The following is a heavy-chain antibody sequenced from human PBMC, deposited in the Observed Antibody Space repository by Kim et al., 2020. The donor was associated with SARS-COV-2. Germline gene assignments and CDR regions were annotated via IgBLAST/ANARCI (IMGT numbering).Heavy chain of an antibody. J-gene: IGHJ4*02. CDR3: TTDQASMIVVVITLFDY. D-gene: IGHD3-22*01. Sequence: VKGRFTISRDDSKNTLYLQMNSLKTEDTAVYYCTTDQASMIVVVITLFDYWGQGTLVTVSS. V-gene: IGHV3-15*01.